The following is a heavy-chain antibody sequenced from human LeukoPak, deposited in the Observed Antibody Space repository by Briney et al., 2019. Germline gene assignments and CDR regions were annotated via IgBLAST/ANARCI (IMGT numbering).Heavy chain of an antibody. CDR1: GASISSGGYY. CDR3: ARGAALYYFDW. D-gene: IGHD6-6*01. J-gene: IGHJ4*02. Sequence: SETLSLTCTVSGASISSGGYYWSCIRQPAGKGLEWIGRMYTSGITNYNPSLESRVTISLDMSENQFSLNLTSVTAADTAVYYCARGAALYYFDWWGQGTLVTVSS. V-gene: IGHV4-61*02. CDR2: MYTSGIT.